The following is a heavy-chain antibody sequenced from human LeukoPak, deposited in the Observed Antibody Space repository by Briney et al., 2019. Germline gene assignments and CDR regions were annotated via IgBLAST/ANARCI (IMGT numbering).Heavy chain of an antibody. V-gene: IGHV7-4-1*02. CDR2: INTNTGNP. CDR3: ARDQSSSWSHYYYMDV. CDR1: GYTFTSYA. Sequence: ASVTVSCKAPGYTFTSYAVNWVRQAPGQGLEWMGWINTNTGNPTYAQGFTGRFVFSLDTSVSTAYLQISSLKAEDTAVYYCARDQSSSWSHYYYMDVWGKGTTVTVSS. J-gene: IGHJ6*03. D-gene: IGHD6-13*01.